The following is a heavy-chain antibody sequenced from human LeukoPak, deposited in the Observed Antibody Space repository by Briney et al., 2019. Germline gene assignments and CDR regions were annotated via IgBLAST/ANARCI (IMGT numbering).Heavy chain of an antibody. V-gene: IGHV3-64D*09. CDR3: VKAILFGSVSYYAD. CDR1: GFTFSNFP. Sequence: GGPLRLSCSASGFTFSNFPMHWVRQAPGKGLEYVSAVSSDGGSTYYADSVRGRFTISRDNSKNTLSLQMGSLRAEDTAVYYCVKAILFGSVSYYADWGRGTLVTVSS. CDR2: VSSDGGST. D-gene: IGHD3-22*01. J-gene: IGHJ4*02.